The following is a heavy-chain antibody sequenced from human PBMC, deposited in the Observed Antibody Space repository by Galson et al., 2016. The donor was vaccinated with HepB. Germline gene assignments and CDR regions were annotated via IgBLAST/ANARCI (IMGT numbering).Heavy chain of an antibody. Sequence: SLRLSCAASGFTFSLSGMHWVRQAPGKGLEWVAIMWNDAKSKYYADSVQGRFTISRDNSKNQFSLQLNSVTPEDTAVYYCAKDSSSALWGRGSLVTVSS. V-gene: IGHV3-33*06. CDR2: MWNDAKSK. CDR3: AKDSSSAL. J-gene: IGHJ2*01. D-gene: IGHD6-6*01. CDR1: GFTFSLSG.